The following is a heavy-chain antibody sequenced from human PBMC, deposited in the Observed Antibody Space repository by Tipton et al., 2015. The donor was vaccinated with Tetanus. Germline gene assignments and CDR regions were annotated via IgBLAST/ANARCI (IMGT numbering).Heavy chain of an antibody. CDR2: IYYSGST. V-gene: IGHV4-59*01. CDR1: GGSISSYY. J-gene: IGHJ5*02. Sequence: LRLSCTVSGGSISSYYWSWIRQPPGKGLEWIGYIYYSGSTNYNPSLKSRVTISVDTSKNQFSLKLSSVTAADTAAYYCARDEGGYCSGGSCYSSWFDPWGQGTLVTVSS. CDR3: ARDEGGYCSGGSCYSSWFDP. D-gene: IGHD2-15*01.